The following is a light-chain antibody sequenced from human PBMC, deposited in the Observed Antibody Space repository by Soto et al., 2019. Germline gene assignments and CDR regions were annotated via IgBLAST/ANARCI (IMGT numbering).Light chain of an antibody. CDR2: DAS. J-gene: IGKJ1*01. V-gene: IGKV1-5*01. CDR3: QQYNSYSASWT. Sequence: DIQMTHSPSTLSASVGDRVTITCRASQSISSWLAWYQQKPGKAPKLLIYDASSLESGVPSRFSGSGSGTEFTFTISSLQPDDFATYYCQQYNSYSASWTFGQGTKVDIK. CDR1: QSISSW.